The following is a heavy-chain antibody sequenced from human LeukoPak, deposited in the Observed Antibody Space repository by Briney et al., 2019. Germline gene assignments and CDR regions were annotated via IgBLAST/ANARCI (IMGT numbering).Heavy chain of an antibody. CDR3: ASDHYYDSSGYYFY. Sequence: ASVKVSCKASGYTFTSYGISWVRQAPGQGLEWMGGIIPIFGTANYAQKFQGRVTITADESTSTAYMELSSLRSEDTAVYYCASDHYYDSSGYYFYWGQGTLVTVSS. D-gene: IGHD3-22*01. CDR1: GYTFTSYG. J-gene: IGHJ4*02. CDR2: IIPIFGTA. V-gene: IGHV1-69*13.